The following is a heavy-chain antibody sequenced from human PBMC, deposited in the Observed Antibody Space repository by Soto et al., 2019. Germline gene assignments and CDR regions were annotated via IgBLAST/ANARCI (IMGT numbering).Heavy chain of an antibody. CDR3: ARQRTTVVTQAYFDH. CDR1: GESISSSSYY. CDR2: IYYSGRT. J-gene: IGHJ4*02. D-gene: IGHD2-21*02. V-gene: IGHV4-39*01. Sequence: SETLSLTCIVSGESISSSSYYWGWIRQPPGKGWEWIGSIYYSGRTYYNPSFKSRVTISIDTSKNQFSLKLSSVTATDTAVYYCARQRTTVVTQAYFDHWGQGALVTVSS.